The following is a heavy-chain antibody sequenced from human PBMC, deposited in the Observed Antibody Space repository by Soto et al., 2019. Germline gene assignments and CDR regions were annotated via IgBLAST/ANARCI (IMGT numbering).Heavy chain of an antibody. Sequence: SETLSLTCTVSGDSVSSRSYYWGWIRQPPGKGLEWIGYIYSSGSINYNPSLKSRVTISVDTSQNQFSLKLSSVTAADTAMYYCASPSGYGGNSEAFDIWGQGTMVTVSS. D-gene: IGHD6-25*01. V-gene: IGHV4-61*01. CDR3: ASPSGYGGNSEAFDI. CDR1: GDSVSSRSYY. J-gene: IGHJ3*02. CDR2: IYSSGSI.